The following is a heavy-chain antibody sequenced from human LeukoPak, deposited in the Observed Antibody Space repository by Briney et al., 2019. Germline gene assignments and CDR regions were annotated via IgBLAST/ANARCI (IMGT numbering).Heavy chain of an antibody. CDR3: ARTHDILTGYYKGIDY. J-gene: IGHJ4*02. Sequence: GGSLRLSCAASGFTFSSYAMHWVCQAPGKGLEWVAVISYDGSNKYYADSVKGRFTISRDNSKNTLYLQMNSLRAEDTAVYYCARTHDILTGYYKGIDYWGQGTLVTVSS. CDR1: GFTFSSYA. CDR2: ISYDGSNK. V-gene: IGHV3-30-3*01. D-gene: IGHD3-9*01.